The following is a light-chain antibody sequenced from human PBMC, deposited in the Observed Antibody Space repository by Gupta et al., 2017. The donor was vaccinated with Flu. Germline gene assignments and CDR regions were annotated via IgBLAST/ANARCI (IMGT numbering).Light chain of an antibody. V-gene: IGLV2-14*03. CDR1: ASDVGNYNS. J-gene: IGLJ3*02. Sequence: QSALTQPASVSGSPGKSNTISCPGTASDVGNYNSVSWDKHHPGKAPKLIIYDVTSRPSGFYYRFSGSKSGNTAALIISGLQAEDEAEYYCTSYTFTRTWVLGGGTKLTVL. CDR3: TSYTFTRTWV. CDR2: DVT.